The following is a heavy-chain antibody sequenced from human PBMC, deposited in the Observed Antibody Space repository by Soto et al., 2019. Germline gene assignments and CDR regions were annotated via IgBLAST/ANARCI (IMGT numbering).Heavy chain of an antibody. Sequence: EVQLVESGGGLVQPGGSLGLSCAASGFTFSSYWMSWVRLAPGKGLEWVAHIKRSGSDRYYVDSVRGRFTISRDNAKNSLYLQMNSLRVEDTAMYYCASVKSWAVSPWGQGTLVTVSS. CDR2: IKRSGSDR. D-gene: IGHD3-10*01. CDR1: GFTFSSYW. J-gene: IGHJ5*02. CDR3: ASVKSWAVSP. V-gene: IGHV3-7*01.